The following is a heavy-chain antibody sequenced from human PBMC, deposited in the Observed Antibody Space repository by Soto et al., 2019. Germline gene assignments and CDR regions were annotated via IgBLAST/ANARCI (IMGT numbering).Heavy chain of an antibody. V-gene: IGHV4-61*01. Sequence: QVQLQESGPGLVKPSETLSLTCTVSGGSVSSGSYYWSWIRQPPGKGLEWIGYIYYSGSTNYNPPLKSRVTISVDTSKNQFSLKLSSVTAADTAVYYCARSQDFGVTKRGFDYWGQGTLVTVSS. CDR3: ARSQDFGVTKRGFDY. CDR2: IYYSGST. CDR1: GGSVSSGSYY. D-gene: IGHD3-3*01. J-gene: IGHJ4*02.